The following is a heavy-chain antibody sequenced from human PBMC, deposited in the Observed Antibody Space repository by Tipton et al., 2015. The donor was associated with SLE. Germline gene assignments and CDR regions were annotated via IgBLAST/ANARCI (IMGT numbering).Heavy chain of an antibody. V-gene: IGHV1-69*01. CDR2: FIPVFGAA. J-gene: IGHJ4*02. CDR1: GGTFTNYV. D-gene: IGHD1-20*01. CDR3: ARGGGEDLIGSVFDD. Sequence: QLVQSGAEVKKPGSSVRVSCKASGGTFTNYVVSWLRQAPGQGLEWVGEFIPVFGAANYGQRFQGRVTITADESSSTAYMEVSSLRSDDTAVYYCARGGGEDLIGSVFDDWGQGTLVTVSS.